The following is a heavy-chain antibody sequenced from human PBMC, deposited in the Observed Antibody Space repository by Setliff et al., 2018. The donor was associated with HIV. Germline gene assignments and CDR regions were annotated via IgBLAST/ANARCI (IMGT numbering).Heavy chain of an antibody. V-gene: IGHV1-3*01. CDR3: ARGGSITIFGVVPWAFDI. J-gene: IGHJ3*02. Sequence: ASVKVSCKASGYIFTTYAMHWVRQAPGQRLEWMGWINAGNDNTKYSQKFQGRVTITSDTSASTAYMELSSLRSEDTAVYYCARGGSITIFGVVPWAFDIWGHGTMVTVSS. D-gene: IGHD3-3*01. CDR1: GYIFTTYA. CDR2: INAGNDNT.